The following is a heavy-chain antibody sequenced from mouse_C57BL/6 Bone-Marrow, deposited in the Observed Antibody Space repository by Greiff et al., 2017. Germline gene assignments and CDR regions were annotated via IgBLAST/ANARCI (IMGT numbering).Heavy chain of an antibody. CDR1: GYTFTSYW. CDR3: ERLWITTFDY. Sequence: QVQLQQPGAELVKPGASVKMSCKASGYTFTSYWITWVKPRPGQGLEWIGDIYPGSGSTNYNEKFKSKATLTVDTSSSTAFLQLISLPSQHSACLYYERLWITTFDYWGKGTTLTVSS. D-gene: IGHD1-1*01. CDR2: IYPGSGST. J-gene: IGHJ2*01. V-gene: IGHV1-55*01.